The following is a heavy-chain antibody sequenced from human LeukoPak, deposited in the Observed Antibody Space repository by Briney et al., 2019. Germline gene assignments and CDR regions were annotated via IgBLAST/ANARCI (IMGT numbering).Heavy chain of an antibody. CDR2: FDVIDSET. D-gene: IGHD5-18*01. CDR1: GSSLSELS. CDR3: AAGRPYSLLDY. J-gene: IGHJ4*02. V-gene: IGHV1-24*01. Sequence: GASVKVSCTVSGSSLSELSPYWVRQAPGKGLEWMGGFDVIDSETFYAKKFQGRVTMTEDSSTDTAYMELRSLTSDDTALYYCAAGRPYSLLDYWGQGTLVTVSS.